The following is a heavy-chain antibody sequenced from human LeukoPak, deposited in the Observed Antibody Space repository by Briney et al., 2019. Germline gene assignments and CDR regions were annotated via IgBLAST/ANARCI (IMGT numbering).Heavy chain of an antibody. CDR3: VYGGSYYVA. D-gene: IGHD1-26*01. CDR1: GFTFASYW. J-gene: IGHJ5*02. Sequence: GGSLRLSCAASGFTFASYWMTWVRQAPGRGLELVANIKEDGSEKYYVDSVKGRFTISRDNAKNSLYLQMNRLRAEDTALYYCVYGGSYYVAWGQGTLVTVSS. CDR2: IKEDGSEK. V-gene: IGHV3-7*01.